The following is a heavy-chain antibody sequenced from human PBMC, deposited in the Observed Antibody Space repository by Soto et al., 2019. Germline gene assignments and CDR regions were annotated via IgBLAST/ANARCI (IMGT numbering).Heavy chain of an antibody. CDR1: GGSISSSSYY. J-gene: IGHJ4*02. V-gene: IGHV4-39*01. Sequence: QLQLQESGPGLVKPSETLSLTCTVSGGSISSSSYYWGWIRQPPGKGLEWIGSIYYSGSTYYNPSLKSRVTISVDTSKNQFSLKLSSVTAADTAVYYCARLRRTVTAFDYWGQGTLVTVSS. CDR2: IYYSGST. CDR3: ARLRRTVTAFDY. D-gene: IGHD4-17*01.